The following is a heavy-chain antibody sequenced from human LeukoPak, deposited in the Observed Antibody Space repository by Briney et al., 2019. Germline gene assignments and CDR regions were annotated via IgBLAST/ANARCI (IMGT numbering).Heavy chain of an antibody. CDR3: ARDWGVGGRPGYMDV. V-gene: IGHV4-59*01. CDR1: GGSISKY. Sequence: PSETLSLTCTVSGGSISKYWSWIRQPPGKGLEWIGYIYYSGNTNYNPSLKSRVTILVDTSKNQVSLKLSSVTAADTAVYFCARDWGVGGRPGYMDVWGKGTTVTVSS. D-gene: IGHD6-6*01. CDR2: IYYSGNT. J-gene: IGHJ6*03.